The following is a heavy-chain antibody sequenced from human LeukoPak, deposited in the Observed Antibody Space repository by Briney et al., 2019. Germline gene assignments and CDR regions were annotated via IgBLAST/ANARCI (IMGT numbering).Heavy chain of an antibody. Sequence: AASVKVSCKASGGTFSSYAISWVRQAPGQGLEWMGRIIPIFGTANYAQKFQGRVTITTDESTSTAYMELSSLRSEDTAVYYCARTGTPDEDFDYWGQGTLVTVSS. CDR1: GGTFSSYA. J-gene: IGHJ4*02. CDR2: IIPIFGTA. V-gene: IGHV1-69*05. CDR3: ARTGTPDEDFDY. D-gene: IGHD1-7*01.